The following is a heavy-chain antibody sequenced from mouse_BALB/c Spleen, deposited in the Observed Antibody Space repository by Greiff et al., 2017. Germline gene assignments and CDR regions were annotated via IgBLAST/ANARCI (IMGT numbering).Heavy chain of an antibody. V-gene: IGHV5-6-2*01. J-gene: IGHJ4*01. CDR3: ARREDYDPFYAMDY. Sequence: EVKLVESGGGLVKLGGSLKLSCAVSGFTFSSYYMSWVRQTPEKRLELVAAINSNGGSTYYPDTVKGRFTISRDNAKNTLYLQMSSLKSEDTALYYCARREDYDPFYAMDYWGQGTSVTVSS. D-gene: IGHD2-4*01. CDR1: GFTFSSYY. CDR2: INSNGGST.